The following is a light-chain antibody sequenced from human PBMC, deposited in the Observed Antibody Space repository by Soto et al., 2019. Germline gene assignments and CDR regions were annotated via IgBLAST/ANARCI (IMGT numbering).Light chain of an antibody. CDR3: QQYGSSPRT. CDR1: QYVSNK. CDR2: GAF. J-gene: IGKJ1*01. Sequence: EIVMTQSPATLSVSPGETATLSCRASQYVSNKVAWYQQKPGQAPRLLIYGAFKRATGIPDRSSGSGSGTDFTLTISRMEPEDFAVYCCQQYGSSPRTFGQGTKVDIK. V-gene: IGKV3-20*01.